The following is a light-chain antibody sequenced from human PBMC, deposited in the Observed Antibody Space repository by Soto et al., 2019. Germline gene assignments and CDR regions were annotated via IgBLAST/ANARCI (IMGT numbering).Light chain of an antibody. CDR2: DVS. CDR3: SSYTSSSTPYV. J-gene: IGLJ1*01. CDR1: SSDVGGYNY. Sequence: QSALTQPASVSGSPGQSITISCTGTSSDVGGYNYVSWYQQHPGKAPKLMIYDVSNRPSVVSNRFSASKSGNTASLTISGLQAEDEADYYCSSYTSSSTPYVFGTGTKLTVL. V-gene: IGLV2-14*01.